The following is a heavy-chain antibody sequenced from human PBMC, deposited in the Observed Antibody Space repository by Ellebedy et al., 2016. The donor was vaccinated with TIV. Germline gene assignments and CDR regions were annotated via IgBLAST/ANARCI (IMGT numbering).Heavy chain of an antibody. V-gene: IGHV1-18*01. CDR3: ARDLTTVTSFDF. J-gene: IGHJ4*02. Sequence: AASVKVSCKTSGYSFTSATITWVRQAPGRGLEWMGWIAPYSGNTNYAQKPQGRVTMTTDTSTTTAYMELRNLTSDDPAMYYCARDLTTVTSFDFWGQGTLVIVSS. D-gene: IGHD4-17*01. CDR1: GYSFTSAT. CDR2: IAPYSGNT.